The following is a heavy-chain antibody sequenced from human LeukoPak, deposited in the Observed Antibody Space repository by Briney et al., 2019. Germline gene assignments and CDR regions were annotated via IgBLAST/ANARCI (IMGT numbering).Heavy chain of an antibody. D-gene: IGHD5-24*01. J-gene: IGHJ4*02. CDR1: GGSISSYY. CDR2: IYYSGST. Sequence: SETLSLTCTVSGGSISSYYWSWIRQPPGKGLEWIGYIYYSGSTNYNPSLKSRVTISVDTSKNQFSLKLSSVTAADTAVYYCARGERRIFDYWGQGTLVTVSS. CDR3: ARGERRIFDY. V-gene: IGHV4-59*01.